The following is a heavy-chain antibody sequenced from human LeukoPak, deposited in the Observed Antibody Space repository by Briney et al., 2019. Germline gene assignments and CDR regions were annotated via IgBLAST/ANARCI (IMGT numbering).Heavy chain of an antibody. CDR1: GGSISSYY. Sequence: SETPSLTCTVSGGSISSYYWSWIRQPAGKGLEWIGRIYTSGSTDYNPSLKSRVTMSVDTSKNQFSLRLRSVTAAGTAVYYCARLYRGALDYWGQGTLVTVSS. J-gene: IGHJ4*02. V-gene: IGHV4-4*07. CDR2: IYTSGST. CDR3: ARLYRGALDY. D-gene: IGHD3-10*01.